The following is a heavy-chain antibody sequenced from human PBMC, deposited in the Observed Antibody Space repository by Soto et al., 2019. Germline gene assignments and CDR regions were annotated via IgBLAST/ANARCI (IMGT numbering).Heavy chain of an antibody. D-gene: IGHD3-10*01. V-gene: IGHV4-34*01. CDR1: GGSFSGYY. CDR2: INHSGST. J-gene: IGHJ4*02. CDR3: ARGITIDY. Sequence: QVQLQQWGAGLLKPSETLSLTCAVSGGSFSGYYWSWIRQPPGKGLEWIGEINHSGSTNYNPSLKSRVSITVDTSKNQFSMKLSSVTAADTAVYYCARGITIDYWGQGTLGTVSS.